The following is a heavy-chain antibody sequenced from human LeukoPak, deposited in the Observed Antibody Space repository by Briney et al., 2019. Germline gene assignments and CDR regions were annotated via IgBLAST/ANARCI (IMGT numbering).Heavy chain of an antibody. Sequence: SETLSLTCAVYGGSFSGYYWGWIRQPPGKGLEWIASIYYSGSTYYNPSLKSRVTISVDMSKNQFSLKLGSVTAADTAVYYCARGHDSIKTFGEVIKSRTRWFDPWSQGTLVTVSS. CDR2: IYYSGST. CDR1: GGSFSGYY. J-gene: IGHJ5*02. CDR3: ARGHDSIKTFGEVIKSRTRWFDP. D-gene: IGHD3-3*01. V-gene: IGHV4-34*01.